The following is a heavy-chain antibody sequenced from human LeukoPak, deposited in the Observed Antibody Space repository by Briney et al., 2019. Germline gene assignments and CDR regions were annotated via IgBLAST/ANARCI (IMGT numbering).Heavy chain of an antibody. Sequence: GGSLRLSCAASGFTVSSDYMSWVRQAPGKGLQWVSVIYTGGSTYYADSVKGRFTISRDNSKNTLYLQMNSLRAEDTAAYYCARVFYSGYSRWFDPWGQGTLVTVSS. D-gene: IGHD5-12*01. J-gene: IGHJ5*02. CDR3: ARVFYSGYSRWFDP. CDR1: GFTVSSDY. CDR2: IYTGGST. V-gene: IGHV3-66*01.